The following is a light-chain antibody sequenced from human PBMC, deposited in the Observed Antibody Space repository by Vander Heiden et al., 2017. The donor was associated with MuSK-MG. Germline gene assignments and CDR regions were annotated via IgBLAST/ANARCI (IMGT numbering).Light chain of an antibody. CDR1: SSDVGGYNY. V-gene: IGLV2-14*03. CDR3: SSYTSSSTVV. Sequence: QSALTQPASVSGPPGQSITISCTGTSSDVGGYNYVSWYQQHPGKAPKLMIHDVSNRPSGVSNRFSGSKSGNTASLTISGLQAEDEADYYCSSYTSSSTVVFGGGTKLTVL. CDR2: DVS. J-gene: IGLJ2*01.